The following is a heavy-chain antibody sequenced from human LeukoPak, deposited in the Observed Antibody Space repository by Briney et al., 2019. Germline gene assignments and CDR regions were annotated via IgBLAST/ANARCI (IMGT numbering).Heavy chain of an antibody. Sequence: GASVKVSCKASGYTFTGYYMHWVRQAPGQGLEWMGWINPNSGGTNYAQKFQGRVTMTRDTSISTAYMELSRLRSDDTAVYYCARDQTSIRVVNNPNPSGAENDYWGQGTLVTVSS. CDR1: GYTFTGYY. V-gene: IGHV1-2*02. J-gene: IGHJ4*02. D-gene: IGHD3-3*01. CDR2: INPNSGGT. CDR3: ARDQTSIRVVNNPNPSGAENDY.